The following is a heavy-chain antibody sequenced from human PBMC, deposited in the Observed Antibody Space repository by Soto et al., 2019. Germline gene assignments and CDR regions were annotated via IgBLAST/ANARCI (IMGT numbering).Heavy chain of an antibody. Sequence: EVQLVESGGGLVQPGGSLRLSCAASGFTFSSYSMNWVRQAPGKGLEWVSNISSSSRIIYYADSVKGRFTISRDNAKNTLSLQMNSLRDEDTAVYYCAREGGVYGGHFDYWGQGTLVTVSS. D-gene: IGHD4-17*01. V-gene: IGHV3-48*02. CDR3: AREGGVYGGHFDY. CDR2: ISSSSRII. J-gene: IGHJ4*02. CDR1: GFTFSSYS.